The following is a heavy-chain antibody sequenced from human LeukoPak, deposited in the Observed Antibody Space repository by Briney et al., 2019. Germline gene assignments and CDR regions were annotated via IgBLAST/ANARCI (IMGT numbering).Heavy chain of an antibody. D-gene: IGHD1-1*01. CDR3: ARDRYSYGMDV. Sequence: PGGSLRLSCAASGFTFSSCDMHWVRQATGKGLEWVSAIGTAGDTYYPGSVKGRFTISRENAKNSLYLQMNSLRAGDTAVYYCARDRYSYGMDVWGQGTTVTVSS. J-gene: IGHJ6*02. V-gene: IGHV3-13*01. CDR1: GFTFSSCD. CDR2: IGTAGDT.